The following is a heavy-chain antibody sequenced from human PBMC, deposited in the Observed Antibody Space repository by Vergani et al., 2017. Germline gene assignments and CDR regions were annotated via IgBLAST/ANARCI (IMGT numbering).Heavy chain of an antibody. V-gene: IGHV2-5*02. D-gene: IGHD3-10*01. Sequence: QITLKESGPTLVKPTQTLTLTCTFPGFSLSTSGVGVGWIRQPPGKALEWLALIYWDDAKRYSPSLKSRLTITKDTSKNQVVLTMTNMDPVYTATYYCAHSNVLLWFGELCPSFDYWGQGTLVTVSS. J-gene: IGHJ4*02. CDR1: GFSLSTSGVG. CDR2: IYWDDAK. CDR3: AHSNVLLWFGELCPSFDY.